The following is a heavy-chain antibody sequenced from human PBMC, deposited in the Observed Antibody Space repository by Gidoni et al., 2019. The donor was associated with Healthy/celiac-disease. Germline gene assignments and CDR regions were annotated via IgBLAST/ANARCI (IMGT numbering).Heavy chain of an antibody. J-gene: IGHJ4*02. CDR1: GGSFSGYY. V-gene: IGHV4-34*01. CDR3: ASLAAAGLDY. D-gene: IGHD6-13*01. Sequence: QVQLQQWGAGLLKPSETLSLTCAVSGGSFSGYYWSWIRQPTGKGLEWIGEINHSGRTNYNPSLKSRVTISVDTSKNQFSLKLSSVTAADTAVYYCASLAAAGLDYWGQGTLVTVSS. CDR2: INHSGRT.